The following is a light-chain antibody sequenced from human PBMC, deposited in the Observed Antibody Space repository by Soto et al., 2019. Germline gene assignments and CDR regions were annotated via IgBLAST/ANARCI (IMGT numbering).Light chain of an antibody. CDR3: SSFTTSNSFV. CDR1: SSDIGTYDY. CDR2: DVS. V-gene: IGLV2-14*01. J-gene: IGLJ1*01. Sequence: QSVLTQPASVSGSPGQSITISCTGTSSDIGTYDYVSWFQQHHPGNAPKLMIYDVSIRPSGISSRFSGSKSGNTASLTISGLQAEDEADYYCSSFTTSNSFVFGTGTKVTVL.